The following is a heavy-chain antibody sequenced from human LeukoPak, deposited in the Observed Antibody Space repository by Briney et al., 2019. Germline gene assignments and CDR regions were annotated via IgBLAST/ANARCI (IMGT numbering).Heavy chain of an antibody. D-gene: IGHD2-2*01. CDR2: ISSSSSYI. V-gene: IGHV3-21*01. CDR1: RFSFSNYW. CDR3: ARDRQVGYCSSTSCSYYYYYGMDV. J-gene: IGHJ6*02. Sequence: GGSLRLSCAASRFSFSNYWMHWVRQAPGKGLEWVSSISSSSSYIYYADSVKGRFTISRDNAKNSLYLQMNSLRAEDTAVYYCARDRQVGYCSSTSCSYYYYYGMDVWGQGTTVTVSS.